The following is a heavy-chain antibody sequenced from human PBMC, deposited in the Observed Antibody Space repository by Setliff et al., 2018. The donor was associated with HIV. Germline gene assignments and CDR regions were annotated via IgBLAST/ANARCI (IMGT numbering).Heavy chain of an antibody. V-gene: IGHV1-46*01. CDR1: GYTFTSYY. Sequence: ASVKVSCKASGYTFTSYYMHWVRQAPGQGLEWMGIISPSDGSTNYAQKFLGRVTLTRDTSLNTFYMELTNLRSEDTAVYFCASKGGSENYPDSDAFDIWGQGTLVTVSS. D-gene: IGHD3-16*01. CDR2: ISPSDGST. CDR3: ASKGGSENYPDSDAFDI. J-gene: IGHJ3*02.